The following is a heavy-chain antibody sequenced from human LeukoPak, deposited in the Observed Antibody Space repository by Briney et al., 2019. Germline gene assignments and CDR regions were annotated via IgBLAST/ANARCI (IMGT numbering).Heavy chain of an antibody. CDR3: ARGQEYRDV. J-gene: IGHJ6*03. CDR1: GYTFTGYY. CDR2: IYPNSGGT. Sequence: ASVKVSCKASGYTFTGYYMHWVRQAPGQGLEWMGWIYPNSGGTNYAQKLQGRVTITRDTSISTAYMELSRLRSDDTGVYCCARGQEYRDVWGKGTTVTVCS. V-gene: IGHV1-2*02.